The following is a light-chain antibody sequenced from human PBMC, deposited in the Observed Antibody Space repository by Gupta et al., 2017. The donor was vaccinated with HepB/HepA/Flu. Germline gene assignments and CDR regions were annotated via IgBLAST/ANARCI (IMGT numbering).Light chain of an antibody. CDR2: NVS. Sequence: HSALPQPASVSGSPGQSITLSCTGTGSDLGNNNYLSWYQQLPGKAPKVIIYNVSNRPSGVSNRFSGSKSDNTASRTISGLQADDEADYYCSSYTSSRWVFGGGTKLTVL. CDR1: GSDLGNNNY. CDR3: SSYTSSRWV. J-gene: IGLJ3*02. V-gene: IGLV2-14*01.